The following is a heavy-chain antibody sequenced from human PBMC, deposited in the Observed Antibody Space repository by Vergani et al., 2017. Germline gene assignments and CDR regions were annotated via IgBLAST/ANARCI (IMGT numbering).Heavy chain of an antibody. Sequence: EVQLVQSGAEVKKPGESLKISCQGSGYSITNYWIAWVRQRPGKGLEWMGIIYAGDSDVSYSPSFQGQVTMSVDKSLSTAYLQWSSLKASDTATYYCAKTRDFSSLYSSYNWCDPWGQGTQVTVSS. CDR1: GYSITNYW. D-gene: IGHD3-3*01. CDR2: IYAGDSDV. CDR3: AKTRDFSSLYSSYNWCDP. J-gene: IGHJ5*02. V-gene: IGHV5-51*03.